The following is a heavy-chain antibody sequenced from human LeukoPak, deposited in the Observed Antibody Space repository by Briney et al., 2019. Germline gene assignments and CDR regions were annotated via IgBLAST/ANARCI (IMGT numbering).Heavy chain of an antibody. J-gene: IGHJ4*02. CDR3: ARERSGSYYTFEY. D-gene: IGHD1-26*01. V-gene: IGHV3-66*02. CDR1: GFTVSTNF. CDR2: IYSGGAT. Sequence: GGSLRLSCVGSGFTVSTNFMSWVRQSPGKGLEGVALIYSGGATHYADAVKGRFTISRDNSKNTVYLQMNSLRPEDTAVYYCARERSGSYYTFEYWGLGTLVTVSS.